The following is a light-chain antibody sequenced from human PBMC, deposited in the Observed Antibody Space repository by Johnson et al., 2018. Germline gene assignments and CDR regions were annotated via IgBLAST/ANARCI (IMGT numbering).Light chain of an antibody. CDR3: GTWASILSAGNV. V-gene: IGLV1-51*02. J-gene: IGLJ1*01. CDR1: SSNIGNNY. Sequence: QSVLTQPPSVSAAPGQKVTISCSGSSSNIGNNYVSWYQQLPGTAPKLLIYENNKRPSGIPDRFSGSKSGTSATLGITGLQTGDEADYYCGTWASILSAGNVFGPGTKLPVL. CDR2: ENN.